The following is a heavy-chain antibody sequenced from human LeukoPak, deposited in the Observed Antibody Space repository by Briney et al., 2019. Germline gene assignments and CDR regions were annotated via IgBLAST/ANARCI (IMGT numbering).Heavy chain of an antibody. J-gene: IGHJ5*02. CDR2: IYYSGST. Sequence: SETLSLTCTVSGGSISSYYWSWIRQPPGKGLEWVGYIYYSGSTNYNPSLESRVTISVDTSKDQFSLKMSSVTAADPAVYYCARASRVLYSSGWWFDPWGQGTLVTVSS. CDR3: ARASRVLYSSGWWFDP. CDR1: GGSISSYY. V-gene: IGHV4-59*01. D-gene: IGHD6-19*01.